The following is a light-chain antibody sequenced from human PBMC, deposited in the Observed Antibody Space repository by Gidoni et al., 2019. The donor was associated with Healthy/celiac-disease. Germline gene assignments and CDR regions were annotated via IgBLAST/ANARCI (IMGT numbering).Light chain of an antibody. CDR1: QSVSSY. V-gene: IGKV3-11*01. J-gene: IGKJ5*01. Sequence: EIVLTQSPATLSLSPGERATLSCRASQSVSSYLAWYQQKPGQAPRLLIYDASNRATGIPARFSGSGSGTDFTLTINSLEPEDFAVYYCQQRSNWPITFXQXTRLEI. CDR2: DAS. CDR3: QQRSNWPIT.